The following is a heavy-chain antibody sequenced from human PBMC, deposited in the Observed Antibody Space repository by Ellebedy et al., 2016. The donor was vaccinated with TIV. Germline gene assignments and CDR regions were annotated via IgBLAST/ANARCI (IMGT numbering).Heavy chain of an antibody. V-gene: IGHV1-46*01. D-gene: IGHD2-21*01. CDR2: INPSDGHT. J-gene: IGHJ4*02. CDR1: GYTFINYY. Sequence: ASVTVSCXASGYTFINYYIHWVRQPPGQGLEWLGIINPSDGHTSYAKKIQGRVTMTRDTSTSTVYMALSSLSSEDTAVYFCARGNTLMVVGFDSWGQGTLVTVSS. CDR3: ARGNTLMVVGFDS.